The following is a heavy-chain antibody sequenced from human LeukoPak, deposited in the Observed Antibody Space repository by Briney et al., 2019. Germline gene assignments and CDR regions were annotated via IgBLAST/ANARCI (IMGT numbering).Heavy chain of an antibody. D-gene: IGHD3-16*02. CDR2: ISAYNGNT. CDR3: ARDIMITFGGVIVIGYFDY. CDR1: GYTFTSYG. V-gene: IGHV1-18*01. Sequence: SVKVSCKASGYTFTSYGISWVRQAPGQGLEWMGWISAYNGNTNYAQKLQGRVTMTTDTSTSTAYMELRSLRSDDTAVYYCARDIMITFGGVIVIGYFDYWGQGTLVTASS. J-gene: IGHJ4*02.